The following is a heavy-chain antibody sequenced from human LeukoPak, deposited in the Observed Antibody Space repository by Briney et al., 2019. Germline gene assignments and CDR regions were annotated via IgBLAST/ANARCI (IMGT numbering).Heavy chain of an antibody. J-gene: IGHJ4*02. CDR3: ARPYGSGSYKAEYYFDY. V-gene: IGHV5-51*01. CDR2: IYPGDSDT. D-gene: IGHD3-10*01. CDR1: GYRFTSYW. Sequence: GASLKISCKGSGYRFTSYWIGWVRQMPGKGLEWMGIIYPGDSDTRYSPSFQGQVTISADKSISTAYLQWSSLKASDTAMYYCARPYGSGSYKAEYYFDYWGQGTLVTVSS.